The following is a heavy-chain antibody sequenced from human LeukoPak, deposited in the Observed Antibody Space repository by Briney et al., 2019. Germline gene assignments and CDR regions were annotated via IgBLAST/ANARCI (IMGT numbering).Heavy chain of an antibody. CDR2: IKSKADGGTT. CDR1: GFTFSSAW. Sequence: GGSLRLSCAASGFTFSSAWMSWVRQAPGKGLEWVGHIKSKADGGTTDYAAPVKGRFTISRDDSKNTLYLQMNSLKTEDTAVYYCTTDDSDDYGDYRDYWGQGTLVTVSS. D-gene: IGHD4-17*01. V-gene: IGHV3-15*01. J-gene: IGHJ4*02. CDR3: TTDDSDDYGDYRDY.